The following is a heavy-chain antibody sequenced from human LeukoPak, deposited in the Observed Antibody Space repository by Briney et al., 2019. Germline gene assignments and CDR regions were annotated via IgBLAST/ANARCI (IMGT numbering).Heavy chain of an antibody. V-gene: IGHV4-59*01. Sequence: SETLSLTCTVSGGSISNKYWSWIRQPPGKGLEWIGYIYYSGSTNYNPSLKSRVTILVDTSKNQFSLKLSSVTAADTAVYYCARGTLSGSYPIDYWGQGTLVTVSS. CDR3: ARGTLSGSYPIDY. CDR2: IYYSGST. J-gene: IGHJ4*02. D-gene: IGHD1-26*01. CDR1: GGSISNKY.